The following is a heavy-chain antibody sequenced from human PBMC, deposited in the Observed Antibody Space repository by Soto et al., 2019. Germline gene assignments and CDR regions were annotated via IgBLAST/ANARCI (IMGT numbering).Heavy chain of an antibody. CDR3: AKDKSNEELSVYYYNGLDV. D-gene: IGHD1-7*01. CDR1: GFAFEDHA. Sequence: SGGSLRLSCEASGFAFEDHAMHWVRQVPGKGLEWVSSISWNSGKIGYAGSVKGRFTISRDNAKNFVYLQMNSLRTEDTALYYCAKDKSNEELSVYYYNGLDVWGQGTTVTVSS. J-gene: IGHJ6*02. V-gene: IGHV3-9*01. CDR2: ISWNSGKI.